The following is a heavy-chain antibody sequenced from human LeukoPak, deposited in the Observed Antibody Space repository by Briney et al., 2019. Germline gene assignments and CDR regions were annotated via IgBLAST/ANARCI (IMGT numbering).Heavy chain of an antibody. CDR3: ARWGHIVVVTGPHYYYYGMDV. D-gene: IGHD2-21*02. V-gene: IGHV4-59*01. CDR2: IYYSGST. CDR1: GGSISSYY. Sequence: SETLSLTCTVSGGSISSYYWSWIRQPPGKGLEWIGYIYYSGSTNYNPSLKSRVTISVDTSKNQFSLKLSSVTAADTAVYYCARWGHIVVVTGPHYYYYGMDVWGQGTTVTVSS. J-gene: IGHJ6*02.